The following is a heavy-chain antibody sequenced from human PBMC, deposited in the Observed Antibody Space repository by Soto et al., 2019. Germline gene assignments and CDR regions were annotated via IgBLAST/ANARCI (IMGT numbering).Heavy chain of an antibody. CDR3: ARDLITISGIDY. J-gene: IGHJ4*02. Sequence: QVQLVESGGGVVQPGRSLRLSCAASGFTFSSYGMHWVRQAPGKGLEWVAVIWYDGSNKYYADSVKGRFTISRDNSKNTLYLQMNSLRAEDTAVYYCARDLITISGIDYWGQGTLVTVSS. CDR2: IWYDGSNK. V-gene: IGHV3-33*01. D-gene: IGHD3-3*01. CDR1: GFTFSSYG.